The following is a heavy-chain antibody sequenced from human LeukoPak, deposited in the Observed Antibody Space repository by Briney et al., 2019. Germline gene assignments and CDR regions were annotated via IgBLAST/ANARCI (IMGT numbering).Heavy chain of an antibody. J-gene: IGHJ4*02. CDR2: ISGSGGST. D-gene: IGHD1-26*01. CDR3: AKGLMGAKYY. Sequence: GGSLRLSCAASGFTCSSYAMRWVGQAPGKGLEGGSAISGSGGSTYYADSVKGRFTISRNNSKHTLYLQMNSLRAEDTAVYYCAKGLMGAKYYWGQGTLVTVSS. CDR1: GFTCSSYA. V-gene: IGHV3-23*01.